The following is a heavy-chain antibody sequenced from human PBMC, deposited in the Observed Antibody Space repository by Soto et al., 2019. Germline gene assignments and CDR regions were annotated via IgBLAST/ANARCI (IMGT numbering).Heavy chain of an antibody. CDR1: GGTFSSYA. Sequence: SVKVSCKASGGTFSSYAISWVRQAPGQGLEWMGGIIPIFGTANYAQKFQGRVTITADESTSTAYMELSSLRSEDTAVYYCASKRSSGSGYYYYYGMDVWGQGTTVTVSS. D-gene: IGHD3-10*01. J-gene: IGHJ6*02. CDR3: ASKRSSGSGYYYYYGMDV. V-gene: IGHV1-69*13. CDR2: IIPIFGTA.